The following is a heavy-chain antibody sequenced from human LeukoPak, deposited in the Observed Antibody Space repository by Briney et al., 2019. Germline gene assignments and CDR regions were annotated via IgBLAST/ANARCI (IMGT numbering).Heavy chain of an antibody. D-gene: IGHD3-22*01. J-gene: IGHJ4*02. V-gene: IGHV3-33*01. CDR3: ARAEAGDSSGYYYPN. CDR2: IWDDGSTK. Sequence: PGGSLRLSCAASGFTFSSYGMHWVRQAPGKGLEWVAVIWDDGSTKYYRDSVKGRFTISRDNSKNTLYLQMNTLRAEDTAVYYCARAEAGDSSGYYYPNWGQGTLVTVSS. CDR1: GFTFSSYG.